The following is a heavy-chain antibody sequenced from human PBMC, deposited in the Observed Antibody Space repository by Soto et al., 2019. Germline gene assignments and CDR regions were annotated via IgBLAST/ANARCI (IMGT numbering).Heavy chain of an antibody. Sequence: QISLKESGPTLVNPTQTLKLTCSFSGFSLTTDGEGVGWVRQPPGEALEWLALIYWDDDERYSPSLKTRLTITKDPSKHQVVLIITSMDPVDTATYYCAHSRNLITEDAQVGDFDYWGQGTLVTVSS. D-gene: IGHD3-10*01. CDR2: IYWDDDE. V-gene: IGHV2-5*02. J-gene: IGHJ4*02. CDR3: AHSRNLITEDAQVGDFDY. CDR1: GFSLTTDGEG.